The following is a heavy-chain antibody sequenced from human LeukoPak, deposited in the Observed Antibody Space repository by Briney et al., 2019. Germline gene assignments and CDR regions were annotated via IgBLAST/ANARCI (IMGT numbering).Heavy chain of an antibody. D-gene: IGHD4-11*01. V-gene: IGHV4-38-2*01. J-gene: IGHJ4*02. CDR3: ASLPSNTVTHDY. CDR2: IYHSGST. CDR1: GYSISSSYY. Sequence: PSETLSLTCAVSGYSISSSYYWGWIRQPPGKGLEWIGTIYHSGSTHYNPSLKSRETLSVDTSKNQFSLKLRSVTAADTAVYYCASLPSNTVTHDYWGQGTLVTVSS.